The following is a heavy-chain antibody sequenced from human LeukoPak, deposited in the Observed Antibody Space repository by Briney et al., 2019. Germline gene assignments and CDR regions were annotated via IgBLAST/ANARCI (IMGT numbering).Heavy chain of an antibody. CDR1: GHSFTGYN. J-gene: IGHJ6*03. CDR2: INPESGGS. CDR3: ARLYNYYYYMDV. Sequence: ASVKVSCKASGHSFTGYNILWVRQAPGQGLEWLGWINPESGGSDFQEKFQGRVTMTADTSISTAYMDLSGLTSDDTAVYYCARLYNYYYYMDVWGKGTKVTVSS. V-gene: IGHV1-2*02.